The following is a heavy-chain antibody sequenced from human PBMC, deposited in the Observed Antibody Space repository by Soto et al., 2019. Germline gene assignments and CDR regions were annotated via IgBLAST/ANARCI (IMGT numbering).Heavy chain of an antibody. CDR2: IIPIFGTA. J-gene: IGHJ4*02. D-gene: IGHD3-16*02. CDR1: GGTFSSYA. V-gene: IGHV1-69*06. CDR3: ARAYYDYVWGSYRYLYFDY. Sequence: GASVKVSCKASGGTFSSYAISWVRQAPGQGLEWMGGIIPIFGTANYAQKFQGRVTITADKSTSTAYMELSSLRSEDTAVYYCARAYYDYVWGSYRYLYFDYWGQGTLVTVSS.